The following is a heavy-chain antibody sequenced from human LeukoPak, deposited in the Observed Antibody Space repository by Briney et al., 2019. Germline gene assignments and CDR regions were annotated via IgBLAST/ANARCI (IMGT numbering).Heavy chain of an antibody. D-gene: IGHD3-10*01. CDR1: GGSISSYY. CDR2: IYTSGST. CDR3: ARALQTYYYGSGSPYNWFDP. V-gene: IGHV4-4*07. Sequence: SETLSLTCTVSGGSISSYYWSWIRQPAGKGLEWIGRIYTSGSTNYNPSLKSRVTMSVDTSKNQFSLKLSSVTAADTAVYYCARALQTYYYGSGSPYNWFDPWGQGTLVTVSS. J-gene: IGHJ5*02.